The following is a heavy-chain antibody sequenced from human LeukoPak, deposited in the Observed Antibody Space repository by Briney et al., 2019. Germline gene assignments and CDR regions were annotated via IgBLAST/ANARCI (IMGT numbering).Heavy chain of an antibody. J-gene: IGHJ6*02. CDR3: ARDNSSGYYHYYYGMDV. Sequence: SETLSLTCAVSGGSISSSNWWSWVRQPPGKGLEWIGEIYHSGSTNYNPSLKSRVTISVDKSKNQFSLKLSSVTAADTAVYYCARDNSSGYYHYYYGMDVWGQGTTVTVSS. CDR2: IYHSGST. D-gene: IGHD3-22*01. V-gene: IGHV4-4*02. CDR1: GGSISSSNW.